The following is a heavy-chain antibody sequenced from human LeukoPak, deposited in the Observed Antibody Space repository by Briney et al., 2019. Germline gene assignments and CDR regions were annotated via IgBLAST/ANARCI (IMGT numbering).Heavy chain of an antibody. CDR3: ARGYDFWSGYWRSDNYYYYGMDV. V-gene: IGHV4-59*08. D-gene: IGHD3-3*01. J-gene: IGHJ6*02. Sequence: PSETLSLTCTVSGGSISSYYWSWIRQPPGKGLEWIGYIYYSGSTNYNPSLKSRVTISVDTSKNQFSLKLSSVTAADTAVYYCARGYDFWSGYWRSDNYYYYGMDVWGQGTTVTVSS. CDR2: IYYSGST. CDR1: GGSISSYY.